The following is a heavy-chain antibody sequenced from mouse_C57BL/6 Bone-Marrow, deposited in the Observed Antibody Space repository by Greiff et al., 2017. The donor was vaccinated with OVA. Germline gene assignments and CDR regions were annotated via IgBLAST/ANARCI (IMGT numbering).Heavy chain of an antibody. CDR1: GFHIQDYY. J-gene: IGHJ4*01. CDR3: TTRCGGRRRDY. CDR2: IDPEDGDT. V-gene: IGHV14-1*01. Sequence: EVQLQQSGAELVRPGASVKLSCTASGFHIQDYYMHWVKQRPEQGLEWIGRIDPEDGDTEYAPKFQGKATMTADTSSNTAYLQLSSLTSEASAVYYCTTRCGGRRRDYWGQGTSVTVSS.